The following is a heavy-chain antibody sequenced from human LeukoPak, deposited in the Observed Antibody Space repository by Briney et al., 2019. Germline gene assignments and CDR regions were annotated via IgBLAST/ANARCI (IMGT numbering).Heavy chain of an antibody. D-gene: IGHD5-18*01. J-gene: IGHJ5*02. CDR2: IIPILGIA. Sequence: SEKLSCKASGATFSSYAISWVRQAPAQGLEWMGRIIPILGIANYAQKFQGRVTITADKSTSTAYMELSSLRSEDTAVYYCARDRNVDTAMVTGNWFDPWGQGTLVTVSS. CDR3: ARDRNVDTAMVTGNWFDP. V-gene: IGHV1-69*04. CDR1: GATFSSYA.